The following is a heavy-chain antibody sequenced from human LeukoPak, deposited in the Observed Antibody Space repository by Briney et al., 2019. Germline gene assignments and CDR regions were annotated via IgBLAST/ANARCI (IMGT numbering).Heavy chain of an antibody. V-gene: IGHV4-31*03. J-gene: IGHJ5*02. D-gene: IGHD3-10*01. CDR2: ISHIGTT. Sequence: SQTLSLTCTVSGDSISSGAYYWTWVRQYPGTGLEWIGYISHIGTTYNNPSLKSRVSISVDTSRNQLSLRLTSVTAADTAVYYCARGVPGWFAPWGQGTLVTVSS. CDR1: GDSISSGAYY. CDR3: ARGVPGWFAP.